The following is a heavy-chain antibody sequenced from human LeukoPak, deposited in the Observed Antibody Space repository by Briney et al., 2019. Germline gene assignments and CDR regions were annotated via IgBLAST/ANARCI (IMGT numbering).Heavy chain of an antibody. CDR1: GFTFSSYA. V-gene: IGHV3-23*01. J-gene: IGHJ4*02. Sequence: PGGSLRLSCAASGFTFSSYAMIWVRQTPGKGLEWVSAISISGGSTFYADSVKGRFTISRDNSKNTLYLQMNSLRAEDTAVYYCVRDDDRPDNGLDYWGQGTLVTVSS. D-gene: IGHD3-22*01. CDR2: ISISGGST. CDR3: VRDDDRPDNGLDY.